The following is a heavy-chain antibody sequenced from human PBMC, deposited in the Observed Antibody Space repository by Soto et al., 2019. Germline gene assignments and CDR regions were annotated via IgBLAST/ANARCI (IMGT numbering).Heavy chain of an antibody. V-gene: IGHV3-33*05. Sequence: QVQLVESGGGVVQPGTSLRLSCVGSGFTFRSYVIHWVRQAPGKGLEWVALTSYDGSNNFYGDSVKGRFTISRHNSRNTVELQRDSLRFDDTPLYYCARWGTTGGLDVWGQGTVVSVSA. CDR3: ARWGTTGGLDV. CDR1: GFTFRSYV. CDR2: TSYDGSNN. D-gene: IGHD3-16*01. J-gene: IGHJ4*02.